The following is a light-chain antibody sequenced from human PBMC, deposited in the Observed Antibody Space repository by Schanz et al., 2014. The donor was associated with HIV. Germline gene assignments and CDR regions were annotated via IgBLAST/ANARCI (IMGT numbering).Light chain of an antibody. J-gene: IGLJ2*01. CDR2: DIT. Sequence: SALTQPRSVSGSPGQSVTISCTGASGDVGIYNYVSWYQQPPGKAPKLLIYDITKRPSGVPDRFSGSKSGNTASLTISGLQADDEADYYCSSYAGSNTVVFGGGTKLTVL. CDR1: SGDVGIYNY. V-gene: IGLV2-11*01. CDR3: SSYAGSNTVV.